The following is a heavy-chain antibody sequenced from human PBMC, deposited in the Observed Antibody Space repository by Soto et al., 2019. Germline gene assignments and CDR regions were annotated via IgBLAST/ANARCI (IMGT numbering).Heavy chain of an antibody. CDR3: ASYHSSGYYYFDY. CDR1: GFTFGTSA. D-gene: IGHD3-22*01. V-gene: IGHV3-23*01. J-gene: IGHJ4*02. CDR2: ITASGGSA. Sequence: PGGSLRLSCAASGFTFGTSAMSWVRQAPGKGLECVSTITASGGSAYYADSVKGLFTISRDNSKSTLYLQMNSLRAEDTAVYYCASYHSSGYYYFDYWGQGTLVTVSS.